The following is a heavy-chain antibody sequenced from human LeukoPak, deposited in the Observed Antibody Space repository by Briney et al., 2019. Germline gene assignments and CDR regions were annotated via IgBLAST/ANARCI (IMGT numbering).Heavy chain of an antibody. D-gene: IGHD5-18*01. J-gene: IGHJ4*02. V-gene: IGHV3-21*01. Sequence: GGSLRLSCAASGFTFSSYSMNWVRQAPGKGLEWVSSISSSSSYIYYADSVKGRFTISRDNAKNSLYLQMNSLRAEDTAVYYCARDRSGTAMAMNRYYFDYWGQGTLVTVSS. CDR3: ARDRSGTAMAMNRYYFDY. CDR1: GFTFSSYS. CDR2: ISSSSSYI.